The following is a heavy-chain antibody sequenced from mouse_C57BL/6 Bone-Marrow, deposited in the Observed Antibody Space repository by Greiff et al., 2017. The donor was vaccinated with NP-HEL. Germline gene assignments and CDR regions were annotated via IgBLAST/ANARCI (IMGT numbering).Heavy chain of an antibody. D-gene: IGHD1-1*02. J-gene: IGHJ2*01. CDR1: GFSFNTYA. CDR3: VRWGGAYFDY. V-gene: IGHV10-1*01. Sequence: EVKLMESGGGLVQPKGSLKLSCAASGFSFNTYAMNWVRQAPGKGLEWVARIRSKSNNYATYYADSVKDRFTISRDDSESMLYLQMNNLKTEDTAMYYCVRWGGAYFDYWGQGTTLTVSS. CDR2: IRSKSNNYAT.